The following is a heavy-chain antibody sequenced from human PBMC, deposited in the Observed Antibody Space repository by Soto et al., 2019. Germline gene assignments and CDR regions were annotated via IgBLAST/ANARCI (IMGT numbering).Heavy chain of an antibody. V-gene: IGHV3-15*01. CDR3: TTGLSNGYYNFDY. J-gene: IGHJ4*02. D-gene: IGHD3-22*01. CDR2: IKGEADGGTI. Sequence: PGGSLRLSCAASGFTFSNAWMSWVRQAPGKGREWVGRIKGEADGGTIDYAAPVKGRITISRDHSKDTLYLQMNSLKTEDTAVYYCTTGLSNGYYNFDYWGQGTLVTVS. CDR1: GFTFSNAW.